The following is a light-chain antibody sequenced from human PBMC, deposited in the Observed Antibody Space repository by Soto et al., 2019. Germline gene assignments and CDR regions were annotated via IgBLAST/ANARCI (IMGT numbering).Light chain of an antibody. V-gene: IGKV3-20*01. CDR2: NAS. CDR1: RSVSSNF. Sequence: EIVLTQSPGTLSLSPGERATLFCRGSRSVSSNFLAWYQQKPGQAPRLLIYNASRRAAGIPDRFSGSGSGTDFTLTISRLEPEDFAVYYCQQCSTSSPRYTFGLGTKLEIK. CDR3: QQCSTSSPRYT. J-gene: IGKJ2*01.